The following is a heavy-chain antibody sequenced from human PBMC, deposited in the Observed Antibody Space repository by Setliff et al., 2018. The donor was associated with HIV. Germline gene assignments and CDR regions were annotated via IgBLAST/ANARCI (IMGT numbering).Heavy chain of an antibody. D-gene: IGHD3-22*01. J-gene: IGHJ3*02. CDR3: ARDLPYYYDSSGYYPVSSDAFDI. CDR1: GYTFTSYD. V-gene: IGHV1-8*02. Sequence: ASVKVSCKASGYTFTSYDINWVRQATGQGPEWMGWMNPNSGNTGYAQKFQGRVTMTRNTSISTAYMELSSLRSEDTAVYYCARDLPYYYDSSGYYPVSSDAFDIWGQGTMVTVSS. CDR2: MNPNSGNT.